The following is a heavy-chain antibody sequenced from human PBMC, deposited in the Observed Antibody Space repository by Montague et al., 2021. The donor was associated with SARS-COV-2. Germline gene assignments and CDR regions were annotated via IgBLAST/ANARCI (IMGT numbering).Heavy chain of an antibody. CDR2: ISHSADT. Sequence: SETLSLTCAVYRGSFSDYYWTWIRQSPEKGLEWIGEISHSADTNYNPSLKNRVSISLDKSKNQLSLRLNSVTAADKAVYYCASPKEGSGYYRPFDYWGQGILVTVSS. J-gene: IGHJ4*02. CDR1: RGSFSDYY. D-gene: IGHD3-22*01. V-gene: IGHV4-34*01. CDR3: ASPKEGSGYYRPFDY.